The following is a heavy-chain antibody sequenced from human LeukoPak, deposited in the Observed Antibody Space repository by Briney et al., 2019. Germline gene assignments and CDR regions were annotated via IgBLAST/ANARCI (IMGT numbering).Heavy chain of an antibody. CDR3: AKDADYYDSSGYYFGDY. V-gene: IGHV3-23*01. CDR2: ISGSGGST. J-gene: IGHJ4*02. D-gene: IGHD3-22*01. CDR1: GFTFSSYA. Sequence: GGSLRLPCAASGFTFSSYAMSWVRQAPGKGLEWVSAISGSGGSTYYADSVKGRFTISRDNSKNTLYLQMNSLRAEDTAVYYCAKDADYYDSSGYYFGDYWGQGTLVTVSS.